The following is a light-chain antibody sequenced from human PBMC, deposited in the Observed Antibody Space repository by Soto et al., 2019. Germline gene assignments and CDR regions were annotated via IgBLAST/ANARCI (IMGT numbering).Light chain of an antibody. CDR2: GAF. CDR1: QSVKIN. Sequence: EIVMTQSPATLSVSPGERATLSCRASQSVKINLAWYQQKPGQAPRLLIYGAFTRATGIPARFSGSGSGTEFTLTNSNLQSEDFAVYYCQQYNNWPPITFGQGTRVEIK. J-gene: IGKJ5*01. CDR3: QQYNNWPPIT. V-gene: IGKV3-15*01.